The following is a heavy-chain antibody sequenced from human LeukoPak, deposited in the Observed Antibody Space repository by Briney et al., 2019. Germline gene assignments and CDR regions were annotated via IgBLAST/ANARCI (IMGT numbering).Heavy chain of an antibody. J-gene: IGHJ4*02. V-gene: IGHV3-21*01. CDR3: ARADWDTAMIDY. CDR1: GGSFSGYY. CDR2: ISSSSSYI. D-gene: IGHD5-18*01. Sequence: ETLSLTCAVYGGSFSGYYWSWIRQPPGKGLEWVSSISSSSSYIYYADSVKGRFTISRDNAKNSLYLQMNSLRAEDTAVYYCARADWDTAMIDYWGQGTLATVSS.